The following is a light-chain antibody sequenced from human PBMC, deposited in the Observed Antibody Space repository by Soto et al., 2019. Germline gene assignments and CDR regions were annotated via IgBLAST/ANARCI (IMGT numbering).Light chain of an antibody. V-gene: IGKV1-5*03. CDR2: KAS. Sequence: DIQMTQSPSTLSASVGDRVIITCRASQSISTWLAWYQQKPGKAPKLLIYKASSLESGVPSKFSGSGSGTDFTLTISSLQPDDCATYYCQQYNSSPYSFGQGTKLEIK. CDR1: QSISTW. CDR3: QQYNSSPYS. J-gene: IGKJ2*03.